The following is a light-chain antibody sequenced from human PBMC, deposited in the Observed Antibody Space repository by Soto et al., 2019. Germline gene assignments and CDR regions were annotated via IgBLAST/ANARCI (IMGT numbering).Light chain of an antibody. V-gene: IGLV2-14*03. CDR2: DVS. J-gene: IGLJ2*01. Sequence: QSALTQPASVSGSPGQSITISCTGTSSDVGGYNSVSWYQQHPGKAPKVIIYDVSNRPSGVSNRFSGSKSGNTASLTISGLQAEDEADYYCNSYTSSSTVVFGGGTKVTVL. CDR1: SSDVGGYNS. CDR3: NSYTSSSTVV.